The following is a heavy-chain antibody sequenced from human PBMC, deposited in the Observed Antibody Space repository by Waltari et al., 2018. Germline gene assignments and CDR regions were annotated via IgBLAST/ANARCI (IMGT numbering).Heavy chain of an antibody. V-gene: IGHV4-59*11. J-gene: IGHJ1*01. CDR1: GGSISSHY. Sequence: QVQLQESGPGLVKPSETLSLTCTVSGGSISSHYWSWIRQPPGKGLEWIGYIYYSGSTNYNPSLKSRVTISVDTSKNQFSLKLSSVTAADTAVYYCARIIVGATPAEYFQHWGQGTLVTVSS. D-gene: IGHD1-26*01. CDR2: IYYSGST. CDR3: ARIIVGATPAEYFQH.